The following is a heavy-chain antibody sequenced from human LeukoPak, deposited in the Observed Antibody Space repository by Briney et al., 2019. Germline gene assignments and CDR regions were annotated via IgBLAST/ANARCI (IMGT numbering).Heavy chain of an antibody. CDR1: GFTFSNYW. J-gene: IGHJ4*02. CDR3: AKDPNGSADY. V-gene: IGHV3-7*05. CDR2: ITQDESEK. D-gene: IGHD5-24*01. Sequence: GGSLRLSCAASGFTFSNYWMSWVRQAPGKGLEWVANITQDESEKYYVDSVKGRFTISRDNAKNSLYLQMNSLRDEDTAVYYCAKDPNGSADYWGQGTLVTVSS.